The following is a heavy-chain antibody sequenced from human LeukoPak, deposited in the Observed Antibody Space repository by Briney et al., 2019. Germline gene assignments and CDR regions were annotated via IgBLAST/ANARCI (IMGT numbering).Heavy chain of an antibody. V-gene: IGHV1-69*05. Sequence: SVKVSCKASGGTFSSYAISWVRQAPGPGLEWMGRIIPIFGTANYAQQFLGRVTIITDESTSTAYMDLSRLRSEDADVYYCARVRYCSGGGCYWLFAFDIWGQGTMVTVSS. CDR3: ARVRYCSGGGCYWLFAFDI. CDR1: GGTFSSYA. D-gene: IGHD2-15*01. J-gene: IGHJ3*02. CDR2: IIPIFGTA.